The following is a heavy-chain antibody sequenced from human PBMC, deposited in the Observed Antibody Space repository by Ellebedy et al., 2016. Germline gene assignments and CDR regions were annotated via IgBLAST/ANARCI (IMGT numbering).Heavy chain of an antibody. CDR3: ARAGVRDNSGYYAIDF. D-gene: IGHD3-22*01. J-gene: IGHJ4*02. Sequence: GGSLRLSCAASGFTFSGYAMYWVRQAPGKGLHWVSAIGGSGTSTYYADSVKGRFTISRDNSKNTLYLQMNSLRAEDTAVYYCARAGVRDNSGYYAIDFWGQGTLVTVSS. V-gene: IGHV3-23*01. CDR1: GFTFSGYA. CDR2: IGGSGTST.